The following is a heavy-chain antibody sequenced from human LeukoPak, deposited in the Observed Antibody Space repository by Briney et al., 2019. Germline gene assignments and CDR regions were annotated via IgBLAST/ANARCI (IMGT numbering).Heavy chain of an antibody. J-gene: IGHJ4*02. V-gene: IGHV4-4*07. CDR3: ARTSNFDSSGYNFDY. D-gene: IGHD3-22*01. CDR1: GGSISSYY. CDR2: IYTSGST. Sequence: SETLSLTCTVSGGSISSYYWSWIRQPAGKGLEWIGRIYTSGSTNYNPSLKSRVTMSVDTSKNQFSLKLSSVTAADTAVYYCARTSNFDSSGYNFDYWGQGTLVTVSS.